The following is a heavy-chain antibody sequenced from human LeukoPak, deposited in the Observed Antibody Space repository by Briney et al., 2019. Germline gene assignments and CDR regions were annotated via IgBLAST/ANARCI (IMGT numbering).Heavy chain of an antibody. D-gene: IGHD3-16*01. J-gene: IGHJ4*02. CDR2: TNLHGTAV. CDR1: GFTSNPS. CDR3: ASAYTYVRLGDH. Sequence: PGGSLRLSCAASGFTSNPSELNWVRQAPGKGLVWVARTNLHGTAVDYADSVKGRFTISRDNAKNTLFLQMNSLRAEDTAVYYCASAYTYVRLGDHWGQGTLVTVSS. V-gene: IGHV3-74*01.